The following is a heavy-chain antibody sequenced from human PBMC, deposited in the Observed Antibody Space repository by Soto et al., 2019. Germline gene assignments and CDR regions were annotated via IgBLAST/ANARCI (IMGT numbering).Heavy chain of an antibody. Sequence: EGQLLESGGGLVQPGGSLRVSCAASGFTSSSYGMNWVRQAPGKGLEWVSAIRGSDTNTHYADSVKGRFTISRDNSKNTLYLQINSLIPEDTAGDYFSKDYEDSSYYVRAFDIWGQGTMVTVSS. J-gene: IGHJ3*02. D-gene: IGHD3-16*01. V-gene: IGHV3-23*01. CDR1: GFTSSSYG. CDR2: IRGSDTNT. CDR3: SKDYEDSSYYVRAFDI.